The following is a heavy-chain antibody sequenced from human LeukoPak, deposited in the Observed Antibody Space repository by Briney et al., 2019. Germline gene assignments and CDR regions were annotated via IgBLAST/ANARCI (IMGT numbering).Heavy chain of an antibody. J-gene: IGHJ5*02. CDR1: GGSISTYY. Sequence: PSETLSLTCTVSGGSISTYYWSWIRQPPGKGLEWIGYIYYSGSTNYNPSLKSRVTISVDTSKNHFSLKLSSVTAADTAVYYCALLSSGTPARFDPWGQGTLVTVSS. D-gene: IGHD3-10*01. CDR3: ALLSSGTPARFDP. CDR2: IYYSGST. V-gene: IGHV4-59*01.